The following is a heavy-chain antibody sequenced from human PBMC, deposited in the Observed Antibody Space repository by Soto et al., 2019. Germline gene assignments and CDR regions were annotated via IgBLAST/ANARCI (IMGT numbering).Heavy chain of an antibody. CDR2: IYYSGST. D-gene: IGHD6-19*01. Sequence: QVQLQESGPGLVKPSETLSLTCTVSGGSISSYYWSWIRQPPGKGLEWIGYIYYSGSTNYNPSLKSRVTISVDTSKNQFSLKLSSVTAADTAVYYCARGVDRQGLYYFDYWGQGTLVTVSS. V-gene: IGHV4-59*01. CDR1: GGSISSYY. CDR3: ARGVDRQGLYYFDY. J-gene: IGHJ4*02.